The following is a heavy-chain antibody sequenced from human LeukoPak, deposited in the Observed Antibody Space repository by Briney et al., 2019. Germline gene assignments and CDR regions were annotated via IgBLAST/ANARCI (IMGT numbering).Heavy chain of an antibody. CDR1: GGSISSSNW. Sequence: PSETLSLTCAVSGGSISSSNWWSWVRQPPGKGLEWIGEIYHSGSTNYNPSLKSRVTISVDKSKNQFSLKLSSVTAADTAVYYCARGRYYDSSGLLFDYWGQGTLVTVSS. J-gene: IGHJ4*02. D-gene: IGHD3-22*01. CDR3: ARGRYYDSSGLLFDY. V-gene: IGHV4-4*02. CDR2: IYHSGST.